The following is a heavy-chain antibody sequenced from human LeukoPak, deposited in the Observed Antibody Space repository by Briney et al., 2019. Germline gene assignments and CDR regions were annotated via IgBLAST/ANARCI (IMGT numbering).Heavy chain of an antibody. V-gene: IGHV3-23*01. J-gene: IGHJ5*02. CDR3: AKVTSWSFT. D-gene: IGHD2-2*01. CDR1: GFTYSSHA. Sequence: GRSLRLSCAASGFTYSSHAMSWARQAPGKGLEWVSVISGSGGNTYYADSVQGRFTISRDNSKDTLFLQMNSLRAEDTAVYYCAKVTSWSFTWGQGTLVTVSS. CDR2: ISGSGGNT.